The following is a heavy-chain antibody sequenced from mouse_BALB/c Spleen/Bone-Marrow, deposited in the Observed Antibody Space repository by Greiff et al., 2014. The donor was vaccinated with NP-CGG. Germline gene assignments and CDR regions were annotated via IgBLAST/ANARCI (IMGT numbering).Heavy chain of an antibody. J-gene: IGHJ4*01. CDR3: ARFAGTPYTMDY. CDR2: IHYSGTT. CDR1: GYSITSYYS. Sequence: EVQGVESGPDLVKPSQSLSLTCTVPGYSITSYYSWLWIRQFPGNKLEWMGYIHYSGTTDYNPSLKSRISITRDTSNNQFFLQLNSVTTEDTATYYCARFAGTPYTMDYWGQGTPVTVSS. D-gene: IGHD4-1*01. V-gene: IGHV3-1*02.